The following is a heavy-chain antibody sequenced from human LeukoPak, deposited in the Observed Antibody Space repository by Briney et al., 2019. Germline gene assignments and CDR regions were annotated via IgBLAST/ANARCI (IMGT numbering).Heavy chain of an antibody. V-gene: IGHV4-34*01. CDR1: VGSFSDYY. CDR3: ASLPTGYSSTDYYGMDV. Sequence: SETLSLTCAVYVGSFSDYYWSWVRQPPGKGLEWIGEINQSGSTNYNPSLKSRVTMSVDTSKNQFSLKLSSVTATDTAVYYCASLPTGYSSTDYYGMDVWGQGTTVTVSS. D-gene: IGHD6-13*01. CDR2: INQSGST. J-gene: IGHJ6*02.